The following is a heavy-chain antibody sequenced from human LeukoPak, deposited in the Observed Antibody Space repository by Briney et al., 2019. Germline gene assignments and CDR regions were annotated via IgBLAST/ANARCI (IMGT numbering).Heavy chain of an antibody. CDR3: ARASWISTADAVC. CDR1: GFTFSSYS. J-gene: IGHJ4*02. V-gene: IGHV3-48*01. CDR2: ISGRSSII. Sequence: PGGSLRLSCAASGFTFSSYSMSWVRQAPGKGPEGVSYISGRSSIIYYADSVKGRFTLSRDDSRNTVYLQLNNLGVEDTAIYYCARASWISTADAVCWGQGTQVTVSS. D-gene: IGHD2-2*03.